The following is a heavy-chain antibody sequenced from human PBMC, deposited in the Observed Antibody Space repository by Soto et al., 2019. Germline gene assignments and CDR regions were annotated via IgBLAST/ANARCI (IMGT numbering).Heavy chain of an antibody. Sequence: QVQLVESGGGVVQPGRSLRLSCAASGFNVSAYTMHWVRQATGKGLEWVAVISSDGNHKYYTEYVKGRFTISRDTSTNTLYLQMNSLRAEDTAVYYCARWEQPLFDYWGQGTLVTVSS. CDR2: ISSDGNHK. CDR3: ARWEQPLFDY. CDR1: GFNVSAYT. J-gene: IGHJ4*02. D-gene: IGHD1-26*01. V-gene: IGHV3-30-3*01.